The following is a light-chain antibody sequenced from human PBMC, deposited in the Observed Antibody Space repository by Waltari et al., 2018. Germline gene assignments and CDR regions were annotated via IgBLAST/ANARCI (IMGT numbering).Light chain of an antibody. V-gene: IGKV4-1*01. J-gene: IGKJ2*01. CDR3: QQCYSTPYT. Sequence: DIVMTQSPDSLAVSLGERGTINCRSSQNLLYNSDNKNYFAWFQQKPGQPPKLLIYWASTRESGVPDRFSGSGSGTEFTLTISSLQAADVAVYYCQQCYSTPYTFGQGTKLEIK. CDR1: QNLLYNSDNKNY. CDR2: WAS.